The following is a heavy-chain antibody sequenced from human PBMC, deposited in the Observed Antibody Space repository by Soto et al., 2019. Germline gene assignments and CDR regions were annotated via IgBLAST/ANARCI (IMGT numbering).Heavy chain of an antibody. Sequence: SETLSLTCTVSGGSISSSSYYWGWIRQPPGKGLEWIGSIYYSGSTYYNPSLKSRVTISVDTSKNQFSLKLSSVTAADTAVYYCARLGIAAAVNWFDPWGQGTLVTVS. CDR3: ARLGIAAAVNWFDP. D-gene: IGHD6-13*01. J-gene: IGHJ5*02. CDR1: GGSISSSSYY. CDR2: IYYSGST. V-gene: IGHV4-39*01.